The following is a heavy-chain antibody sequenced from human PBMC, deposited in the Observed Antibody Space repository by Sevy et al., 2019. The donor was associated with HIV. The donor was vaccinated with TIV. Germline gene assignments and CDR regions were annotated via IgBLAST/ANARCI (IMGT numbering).Heavy chain of an antibody. CDR3: AKDGGKRWLQLGAFDI. CDR2: ISYDGSNK. Sequence: GGSLRLSCAASGFTFSSYGMHWVRQAPGKGLEWVAVISYDGSNKYYADSVKGRFTISRDNSKNTLYLQMNSLRAEDTAVYYCAKDGGKRWLQLGAFDIWGQGTMVTVSS. V-gene: IGHV3-30*18. CDR1: GFTFSSYG. D-gene: IGHD5-12*01. J-gene: IGHJ3*02.